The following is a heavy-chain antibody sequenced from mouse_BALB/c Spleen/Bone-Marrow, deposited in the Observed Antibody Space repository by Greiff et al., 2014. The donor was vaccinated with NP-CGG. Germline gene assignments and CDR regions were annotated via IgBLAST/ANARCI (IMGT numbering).Heavy chain of an antibody. CDR1: GFSLPNYG. J-gene: IGHJ4*01. Sequence: QVQLPQSGPGLVAPSQSLSITCTVSGFSLPNYGVHWVRQPPGKGLEWLGVIWADGSTNYNSALISRLSISKDKSNSQVFLKLNTVQTEDTAMYYCSRIAAATEAMDYWGQGTSVTVSS. CDR3: SRIAAATEAMDY. CDR2: IWADGST. V-gene: IGHV2-9*02. D-gene: IGHD1-2*01.